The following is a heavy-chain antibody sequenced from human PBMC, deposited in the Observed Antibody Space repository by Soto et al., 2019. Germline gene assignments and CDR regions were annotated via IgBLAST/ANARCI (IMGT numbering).Heavy chain of an antibody. J-gene: IGHJ6*02. CDR1: GGSVSSGSYY. V-gene: IGHV4-61*01. CDR2: IYYSGST. Sequence: QVQLQESGPGLVKPSETLSLTCTVSGGSVSSGSYYWSWIRQPPGKGLEWIGYIYYSGSTNYNPSLKSRVTISVDTSKNQFSLKLSSVTAADTAVYYFARQDYYYYGMDVWGQGTTVTVSS. CDR3: ARQDYYYYGMDV.